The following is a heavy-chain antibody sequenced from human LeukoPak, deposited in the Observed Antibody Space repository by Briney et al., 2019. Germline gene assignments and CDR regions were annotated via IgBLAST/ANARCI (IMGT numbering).Heavy chain of an antibody. D-gene: IGHD3-22*01. Sequence: GGSLRLSCAASGFTFSSYAMSRVRQAPGKGLEWVSAMSGSGSSTWYADSVKGRLTISRDNSKNTLFLQMNSLRAEDTAVYYCAKDLYDSSGSRYDYWGQGTLVTVSS. CDR2: MSGSGSST. J-gene: IGHJ4*02. CDR3: AKDLYDSSGSRYDY. V-gene: IGHV3-23*01. CDR1: GFTFSSYA.